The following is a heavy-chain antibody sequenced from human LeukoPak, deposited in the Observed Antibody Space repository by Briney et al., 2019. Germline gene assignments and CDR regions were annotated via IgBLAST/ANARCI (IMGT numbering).Heavy chain of an antibody. CDR3: ARDDRYYYGSGYNWFDP. CDR1: GGSISTSTYY. Sequence: SETLSLTCTVSGGSISTSTYYWGWIRQPPGKGLEWIGSIYYSGSTYYNPSLKSRVTISVDTSKNQFSLKLSSVTAADTAVYYCARDDRYYYGSGYNWFDPWGQGTLVTVSS. CDR2: IYYSGST. J-gene: IGHJ5*02. D-gene: IGHD3-10*01. V-gene: IGHV4-39*02.